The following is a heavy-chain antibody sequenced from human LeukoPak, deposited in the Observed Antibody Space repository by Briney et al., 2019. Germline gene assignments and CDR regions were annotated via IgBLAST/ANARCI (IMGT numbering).Heavy chain of an antibody. D-gene: IGHD1-26*01. CDR3: ARSGSYYGGYYYYYMDV. J-gene: IGHJ6*03. CDR1: GGSFSGYY. Sequence: PSETLSLTCAVYGGSFSGYYWSWIRQPPGKGLEWIGEINHSGSTNYNPSLKSRVTISVDTSKNQFSLKLSSVPAADTAVYYCARSGSYYGGYYYYYMDVWGKGTTVTISS. V-gene: IGHV4-34*01. CDR2: INHSGST.